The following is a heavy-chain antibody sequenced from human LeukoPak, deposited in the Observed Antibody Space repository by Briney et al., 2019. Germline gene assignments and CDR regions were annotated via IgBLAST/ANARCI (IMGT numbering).Heavy chain of an antibody. Sequence: PGGSLRLSCAASGFTFDDYGMSWVRQAPGKGLEWVSGINWNGGSTGYADSVKGRFTISRDNAKNSLYLQMNSLRAEDTALYYCARSKLSYGYYYYMDVWGKGTTVTVSS. V-gene: IGHV3-20*04. J-gene: IGHJ6*03. CDR2: INWNGGST. D-gene: IGHD5-18*01. CDR1: GFTFDDYG. CDR3: ARSKLSYGYYYYMDV.